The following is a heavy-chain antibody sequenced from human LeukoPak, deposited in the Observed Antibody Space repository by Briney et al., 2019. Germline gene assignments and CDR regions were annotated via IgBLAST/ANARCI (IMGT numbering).Heavy chain of an antibody. D-gene: IGHD2-15*01. CDR2: IYYSGST. CDR1: GGSISSYY. J-gene: IGHJ4*02. Sequence: SETLSLTCTVSGGSISSYYWSWIRQPPGKGLEWIGYIYYSGSTNYNPSLKSRVTISVDTSKNQFSLKLSSVTAADTAVYYCARKASARVVAAHFGYWGQGTLVTVSS. V-gene: IGHV4-59*08. CDR3: ARKASARVVAAHFGY.